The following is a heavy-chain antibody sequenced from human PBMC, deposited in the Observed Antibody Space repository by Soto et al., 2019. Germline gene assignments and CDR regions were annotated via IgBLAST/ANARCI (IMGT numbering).Heavy chain of an antibody. CDR1: GFSFSSFA. D-gene: IGHD2-8*01. V-gene: IGHV3-23*01. Sequence: EVQLLESGGGFIHPGGSLRLSCAASGFSFSSFAMNWVRQAPGKGLEWVSIISGSADSTFYADSVKGRFTISRDKSKSTLYLQINSLRAEDTAVYYCAKTRAAMIYAISVYGMDVWGQGTTVTVSS. CDR2: ISGSADST. J-gene: IGHJ6*02. CDR3: AKTRAAMIYAISVYGMDV.